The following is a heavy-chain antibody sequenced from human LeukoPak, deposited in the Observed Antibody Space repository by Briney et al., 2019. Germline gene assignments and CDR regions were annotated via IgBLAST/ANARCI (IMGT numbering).Heavy chain of an antibody. Sequence: PGGSLRLSCAASGFTFSSDWMTWVRQAPGKGLEWVANIKHDGSMKYYVDSVKGRFTISTDTAKNSLYLQMDSLRAEDTAVYYCARDFDAFDIWGQGTMVTVSS. V-gene: IGHV3-7*01. J-gene: IGHJ3*02. CDR2: IKHDGSMK. CDR1: GFTFSSDW. CDR3: ARDFDAFDI.